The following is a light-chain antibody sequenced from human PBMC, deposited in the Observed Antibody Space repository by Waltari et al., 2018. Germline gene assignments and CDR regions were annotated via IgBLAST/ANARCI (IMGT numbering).Light chain of an antibody. V-gene: IGKV2-28*01. Sequence: EIVVTQSPLSLPVTPGEPASISCRSSQSLLHSNGYTYLDWYLQKPGQSPQLLIYLVSTRVSGVPDRFSGSGSGTDFTLKINRVEAEDVGVYYCMQALQTPRTFGQGTKLEIK. CDR3: MQALQTPRT. CDR2: LVS. J-gene: IGKJ2*01. CDR1: QSLLHSNGYTY.